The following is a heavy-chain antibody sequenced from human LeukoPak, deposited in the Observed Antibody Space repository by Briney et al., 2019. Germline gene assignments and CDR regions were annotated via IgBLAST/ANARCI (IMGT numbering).Heavy chain of an antibody. CDR2: MNPNSGNT. V-gene: IGHV1-8*03. Sequence: ASVKVSCKASGYTFTSYDINWVRQATGQGLEWMGWMNPNSGNTGYAQKFQGRVTITRNTSISTAYMELSSLRSEDTAVYYCARVTNYDYVWGSYSDYWGQGTLVTVSS. D-gene: IGHD3-16*01. CDR1: GYTFTSYD. J-gene: IGHJ4*02. CDR3: ARVTNYDYVWGSYSDY.